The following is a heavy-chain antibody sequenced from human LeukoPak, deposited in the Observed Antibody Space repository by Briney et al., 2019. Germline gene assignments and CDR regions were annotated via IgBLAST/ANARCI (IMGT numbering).Heavy chain of an antibody. D-gene: IGHD4-11*01. CDR2: IIPIFGTA. CDR3: ARGGHDYSNYFSY. CDR1: GGTFSSYA. V-gene: IGHV1-69*05. J-gene: IGHJ4*02. Sequence: ASVKVSCKASGGTFSSYAISWVRQAPGQGLEWMGRIIPIFGTANYAQKFQGRVTMTRDTSISTAYMELSRLRSDDTAVYYCARGGHDYSNYFSYWGQGTLVTVSS.